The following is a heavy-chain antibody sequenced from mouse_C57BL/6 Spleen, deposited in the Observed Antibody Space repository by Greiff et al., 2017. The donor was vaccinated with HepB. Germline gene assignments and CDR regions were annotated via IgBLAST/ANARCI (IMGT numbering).Heavy chain of an antibody. J-gene: IGHJ4*01. CDR3: ARDGYQYYYAMDY. V-gene: IGHV1-47*01. Sequence: VQGVESGAELVKPGASVKMSCKASGYTFTTYPIEWMKQNHGKSLEWIGNFHPYNDDTKYNEKFKGKATLTVDKPSSTAYMQLSSLTSEDSAVYYCARDGYQYYYAMDYWGQGTSVTVSS. CDR2: FHPYNDDT. CDR1: GYTFTTYP. D-gene: IGHD2-3*01.